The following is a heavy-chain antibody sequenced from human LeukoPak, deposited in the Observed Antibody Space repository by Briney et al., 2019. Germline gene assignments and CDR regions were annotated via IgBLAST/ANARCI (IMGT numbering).Heavy chain of an antibody. Sequence: ASVKVSCKASGYTFTSCDINWVRQATGQGLEWMGWMNPNSGNTGYAQKFQGRVTMTRNTSISTAYIELSSLRSEDTAVYDCRVGLSYMDVWRKGTPLTASS. V-gene: IGHV1-8*01. CDR3: RVGLSYMDV. CDR2: MNPNSGNT. CDR1: GYTFTSCD. D-gene: IGHD2-15*01. J-gene: IGHJ6*03.